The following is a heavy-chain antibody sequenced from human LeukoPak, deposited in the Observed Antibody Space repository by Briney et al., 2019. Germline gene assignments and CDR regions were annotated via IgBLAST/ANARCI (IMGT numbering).Heavy chain of an antibody. D-gene: IGHD2-2*01. V-gene: IGHV4-59*01. CDR1: GGSISSDY. J-gene: IGHJ6*02. Sequence: SETLSLTCTVSGGSISSDYWSWIRQPPGKGLEWIGYIYYRGSTNYNPSLKSRVTISVDTSKNQFSLKLSSVTAADTAVYYCARVPAAPRLYMDVWGQGTTVIVSS. CDR3: ARVPAAPRLYMDV. CDR2: IYYRGST.